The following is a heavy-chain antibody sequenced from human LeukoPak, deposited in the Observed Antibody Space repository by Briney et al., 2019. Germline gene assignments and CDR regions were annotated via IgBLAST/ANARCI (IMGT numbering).Heavy chain of an antibody. CDR1: GGSISSYY. J-gene: IGHJ5*02. CDR3: ARTYSSSSGTSYNWFDP. Sequence: AETLSLTCTVSGGSISSYYWGWISQPPGKGLEWIGSIYYSGSTYYNPSLKSRVTISVDTSKNQFSLKLSSVTAADTAVYYCARTYSSSSGTSYNWFDPWGQGTLVTVSS. V-gene: IGHV4-39*07. D-gene: IGHD6-6*01. CDR2: IYYSGST.